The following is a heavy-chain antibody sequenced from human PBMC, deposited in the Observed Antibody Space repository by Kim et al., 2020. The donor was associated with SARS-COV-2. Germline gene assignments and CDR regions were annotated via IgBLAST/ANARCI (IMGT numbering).Heavy chain of an antibody. V-gene: IGHV4-4*09. CDR3: ASGFVPFDI. CDR2: GGT. Sequence: GGTNYHPSLKSRVTISVDTSKNQFSLKLSAVTAADTAVYYCASGFVPFDIWGQGTMVTVSS. J-gene: IGHJ3*02. D-gene: IGHD2-8*01.